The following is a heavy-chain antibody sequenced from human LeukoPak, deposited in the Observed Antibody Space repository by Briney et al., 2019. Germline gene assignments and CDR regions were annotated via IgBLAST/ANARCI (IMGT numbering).Heavy chain of an antibody. D-gene: IGHD5-18*01. J-gene: IGHJ5*02. CDR2: ISSSSYT. CDR3: ARDWSGTANAINWFDP. Sequence: PGGPLRLSCAASGFTFSDYYMSWIRQAPGKGLEWVSYISSSSYTNYADSVKGRFTISRDNAKNSLYLQMNSLRAEDTAVYYCARDWSGTANAINWFDPWGQGTLVTVSS. V-gene: IGHV3-11*06. CDR1: GFTFSDYY.